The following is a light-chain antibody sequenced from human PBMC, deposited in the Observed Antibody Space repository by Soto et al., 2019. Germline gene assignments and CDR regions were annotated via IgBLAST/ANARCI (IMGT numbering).Light chain of an antibody. CDR2: DDN. CDR1: SANIGGNS. CDR3: GSWDSSLSAYV. Sequence: QTVLTQPPSVAAAPGEKVTISRSGSSANIGGNSVSWYQQLPGTAPKLLIYDDNKRPSGIPDRFSGSKSGTSATLGITGFQTGDEADYYCGSWDSSLSAYVFGTGPK. J-gene: IGLJ1*01. V-gene: IGLV1-51*01.